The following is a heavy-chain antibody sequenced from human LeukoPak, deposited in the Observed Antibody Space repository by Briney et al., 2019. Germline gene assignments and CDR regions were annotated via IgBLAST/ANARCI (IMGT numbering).Heavy chain of an antibody. CDR3: TKVLMTGFSSGWYLAY. D-gene: IGHD6-19*01. CDR2: TGGSDDNT. Sequence: GGSLRLSCEVSGFSFNGYAMSCVRQAPGKGLEWVAVTGGSDDNTHYADSVKGRFSISRDTSENRLFLQMNSLRPDDSALYYCTKVLMTGFSSGWYLAYWGQGTLVTVSS. V-gene: IGHV3-23*01. J-gene: IGHJ4*02. CDR1: GFSFNGYA.